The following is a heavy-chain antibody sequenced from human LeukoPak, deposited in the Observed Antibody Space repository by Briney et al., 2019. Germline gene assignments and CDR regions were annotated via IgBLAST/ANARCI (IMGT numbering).Heavy chain of an antibody. D-gene: IGHD6-13*01. Sequence: PGGSLRLSCEASGFTFSAYAMTWVRQAPGKGLEWVSLISASGVSTYYADSVKGRFTISRDNSNTTLYLQMGSLRAGDTAVYYCAKVKYSSSWPTGGANYWGQGTLVTVSS. CDR1: GFTFSAYA. CDR3: AKVKYSSSWPTGGANY. CDR2: ISASGVST. J-gene: IGHJ4*02. V-gene: IGHV3-23*01.